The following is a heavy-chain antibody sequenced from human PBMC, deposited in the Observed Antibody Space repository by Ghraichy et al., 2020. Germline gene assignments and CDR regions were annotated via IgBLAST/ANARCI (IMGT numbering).Heavy chain of an antibody. J-gene: IGHJ4*02. CDR3: ARAPPRGAAVRRTLSGFDY. D-gene: IGHD6-6*01. CDR2: VSNGGGGT. CDR1: GFTFSNYT. V-gene: IGHV3-23*01. Sequence: GGSLRLSCAVSGFTFSNYTMSWVRQAPGKGPEWVSFVSNGGGGTYYADSVKGRFAISRDNSKNTVYLQMNSLRAEDTAVYYCARAPPRGAAVRRTLSGFDYWGQGTLVAVSS.